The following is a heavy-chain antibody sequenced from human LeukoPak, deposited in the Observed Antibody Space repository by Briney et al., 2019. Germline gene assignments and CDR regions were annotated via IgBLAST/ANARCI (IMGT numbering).Heavy chain of an antibody. Sequence: ASVKLSCKASGYTFTGYYIHWVRQAPAQGLVWMGWINPNSGGTNYAQKFQGRVTMTRDTSISTDYMELSRLRSDDTAVYFCARAGGYCGRISCPYYFDYWGQGSLVAVSS. CDR1: GYTFTGYY. V-gene: IGHV1-2*02. J-gene: IGHJ4*02. CDR2: INPNSGGT. CDR3: ARAGGYCGRISCPYYFDY. D-gene: IGHD2-15*01.